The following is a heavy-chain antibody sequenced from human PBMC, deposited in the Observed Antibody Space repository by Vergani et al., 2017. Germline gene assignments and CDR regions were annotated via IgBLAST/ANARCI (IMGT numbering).Heavy chain of an antibody. CDR1: GFTFDDYT. CDR2: ISWDGGST. Sequence: VQLVESGGGVVQPGRSLRLSCAASGFTFDDYTMHWVRQAPGKGLEWVSLISWDGGSTYYADSVKGRFTISRDNSKNSLYLQMNSLRTEDTALYYCAKDMGQLEPSIDIWGQGTMVTVSS. CDR3: AKDMGQLEPSIDI. J-gene: IGHJ3*02. V-gene: IGHV3-43*01. D-gene: IGHD1-1*01.